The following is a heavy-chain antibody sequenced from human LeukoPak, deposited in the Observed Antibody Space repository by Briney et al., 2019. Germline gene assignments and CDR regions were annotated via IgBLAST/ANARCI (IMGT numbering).Heavy chain of an antibody. Sequence: GGSLRLSCAASGFSLSSHWMTWVRQVPGRGPEWVANVNRDGSETYYLDSVKGRFTISNDNAKNSLYLQMNSLRAEDTALYHCARNNGMDVWGQGTTVIVSS. CDR1: GFSLSSHW. V-gene: IGHV3-7*03. CDR3: ARNNGMDV. CDR2: VNRDGSET. J-gene: IGHJ6*02.